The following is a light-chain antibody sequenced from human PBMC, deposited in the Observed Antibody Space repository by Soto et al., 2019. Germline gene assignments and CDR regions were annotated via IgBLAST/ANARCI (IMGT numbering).Light chain of an antibody. Sequence: EIVSTQSPGTLSLSSGERATLSCRASQSVSSSYLAWYQQKPGQAPRLLVYATSSRATGIPDRFSGSGSGTDFTLTISRLEPEDFAVYYCQQYGSSSFTFGQGTKVDIK. CDR1: QSVSSSY. V-gene: IGKV3-20*01. CDR2: ATS. CDR3: QQYGSSSFT. J-gene: IGKJ2*01.